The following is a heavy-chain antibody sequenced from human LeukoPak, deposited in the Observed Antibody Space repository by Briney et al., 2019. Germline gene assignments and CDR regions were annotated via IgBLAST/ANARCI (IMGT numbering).Heavy chain of an antibody. CDR2: IYYSGST. Sequence: SETLSLTCTVSGVSISSSSYYWGWLRQPPGKGLEWIGSIYYSGSTYYNPSLKSRATISVDTSKNQFSLKLSSVTAADTAVYYCARAVFSSGYYPYYYYYYYMDVWGKGTTVTVSS. V-gene: IGHV4-39*07. D-gene: IGHD3-22*01. J-gene: IGHJ6*03. CDR1: GVSISSSSYY. CDR3: ARAVFSSGYYPYYYYYYYMDV.